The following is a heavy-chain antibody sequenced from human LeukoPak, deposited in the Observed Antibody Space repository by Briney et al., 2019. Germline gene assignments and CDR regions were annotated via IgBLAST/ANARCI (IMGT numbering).Heavy chain of an antibody. CDR1: GGTFSRFT. CDR3: ARDLRSYYGDY. J-gene: IGHJ4*02. Sequence: SVKVPCKASGGTFSRFTISWVRQAPGQGFEWMGGITPIFGTANFAQKFQGRVSITADGSTSTAFMELSSLRSEDTAVYYCARDLRSYYGDYWGQGTLVTVSS. D-gene: IGHD3-10*01. V-gene: IGHV1-69*13. CDR2: ITPIFGTA.